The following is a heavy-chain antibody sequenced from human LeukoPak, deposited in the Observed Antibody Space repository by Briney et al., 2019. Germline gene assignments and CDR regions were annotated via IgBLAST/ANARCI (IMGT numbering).Heavy chain of an antibody. CDR1: GGPLSSYY. CDR2: IYYSGST. V-gene: IGHV4-59*07. D-gene: IGHD5-18*01. CDR3: AGYKVTAMAKGPFDY. Sequence: SDPLSLTCTVCGGPLSSYYWRWLRQPPRKGLEWIGYIYYSGSTSYNPSLKSRVTISVDTSKNQFSLKLSSVTAADTAVYYCAGYKVTAMAKGPFDYWGQGTLVTVSS. J-gene: IGHJ4*02.